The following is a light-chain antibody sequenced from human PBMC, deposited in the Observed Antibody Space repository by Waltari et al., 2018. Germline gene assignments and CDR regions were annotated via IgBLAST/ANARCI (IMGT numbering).Light chain of an antibody. V-gene: IGLV2-11*01. CDR1: SSDVGGYNY. CDR2: DAS. J-gene: IGLJ2*01. CDR3: CSYAGSYPVV. Sequence: QSALTQPRSVSGSPGQSVTISCTGTSSDVGGYNYVSWYPQHPGKAPKRMIYDASKRPSGLPDRFSGSKAGTTASLTISGLQAEDEADYYCCSYAGSYPVVFGGGTKLTVL.